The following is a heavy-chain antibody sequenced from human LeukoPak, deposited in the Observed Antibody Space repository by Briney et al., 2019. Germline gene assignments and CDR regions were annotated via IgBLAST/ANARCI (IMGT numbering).Heavy chain of an antibody. CDR3: ARDGGYSYGPTPFDY. Sequence: PSETLSLTCTVSGGSISSYYWSWIRQPPGKGLEWIGYIYYSGSTNYNPSLKSRVTISVDTSKNQFSLKLSSVTAADTAVYYCARDGGYSYGPTPFDYWGQGTLVTDSS. V-gene: IGHV4-59*01. D-gene: IGHD5-18*01. J-gene: IGHJ4*02. CDR2: IYYSGST. CDR1: GGSISSYY.